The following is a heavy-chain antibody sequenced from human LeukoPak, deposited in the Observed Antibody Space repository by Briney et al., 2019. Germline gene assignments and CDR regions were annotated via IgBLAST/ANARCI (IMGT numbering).Heavy chain of an antibody. D-gene: IGHD2-15*01. Sequence: TSETLSLTCTVSGASISSGVYYWSWIRQHPGKGLEWIGYISYSGSTYYNPSLKSRVTISVDTSKNQFSLKLNSVTAADTAVYYCAKQAVEGWYLGQFDYWGQGTLVTVSS. CDR1: GASISSGVYY. J-gene: IGHJ4*02. CDR2: ISYSGST. V-gene: IGHV4-31*03. CDR3: AKQAVEGWYLGQFDY.